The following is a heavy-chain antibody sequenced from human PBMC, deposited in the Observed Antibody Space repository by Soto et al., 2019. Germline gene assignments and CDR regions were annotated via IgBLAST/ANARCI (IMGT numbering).Heavy chain of an antibody. J-gene: IGHJ4*02. CDR3: ANGNGGGSYYANRFDY. CDR1: GFTFSSYA. D-gene: IGHD1-26*01. Sequence: EVQLLESGGGLVQPGGSLRLSCAASGFTFSSYAMSWVRQAPGKGLEWVSAISGSGGSTYYADSVKGRFTISRDNSKNTLYLQMNSLRAEDTAVYYCANGNGGGSYYANRFDYWGQGTLVTVSS. V-gene: IGHV3-23*01. CDR2: ISGSGGST.